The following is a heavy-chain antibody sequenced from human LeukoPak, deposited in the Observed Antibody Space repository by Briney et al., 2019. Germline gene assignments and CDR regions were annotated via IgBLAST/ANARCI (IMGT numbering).Heavy chain of an antibody. CDR3: ARGPNSGYVRL. CDR2: INHSGST. Sequence: SETLSLTCAVYGGSFSGYYWSWIRQPPGKGLEWIGEINHSGSTNYNPSLKSRVTISVDTSKNQFSLKLSSVTAADTAVYYCARGPNSGYVRLWGQGTLVTVSS. J-gene: IGHJ4*02. CDR1: GGSFSGYY. D-gene: IGHD5-12*01. V-gene: IGHV4-34*01.